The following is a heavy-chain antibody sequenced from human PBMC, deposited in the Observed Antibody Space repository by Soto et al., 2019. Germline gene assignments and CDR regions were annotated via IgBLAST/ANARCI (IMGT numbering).Heavy chain of an antibody. Sequence: ASVKVSCKASGYTFTSYDINWVRQATGQGLEWMGWMNPNSGNTGYAQKFQGRVTMTRNTSISTAYMELSSLRSEDTAVYYCARGLRRTDAFDIWGQGTMVPVSS. CDR3: ARGLRRTDAFDI. J-gene: IGHJ3*02. CDR1: GYTFTSYD. D-gene: IGHD4-17*01. CDR2: MNPNSGNT. V-gene: IGHV1-8*01.